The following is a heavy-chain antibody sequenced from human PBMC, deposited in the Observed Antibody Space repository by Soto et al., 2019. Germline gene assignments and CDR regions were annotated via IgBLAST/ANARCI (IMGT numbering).Heavy chain of an antibody. Sequence: ASVKVSCKVSGYTLTELSMHWVRQAPGKGLEWMGGFDPEDGETIYAQKFQGRVTMTEDTSTDTAYMELSSLRSEDTAVYYCATDHSSGWYSSHVFDIWGQGTMVTVSS. CDR3: ATDHSSGWYSSHVFDI. V-gene: IGHV1-24*01. CDR2: FDPEDGET. CDR1: GYTLTELS. J-gene: IGHJ3*02. D-gene: IGHD6-19*01.